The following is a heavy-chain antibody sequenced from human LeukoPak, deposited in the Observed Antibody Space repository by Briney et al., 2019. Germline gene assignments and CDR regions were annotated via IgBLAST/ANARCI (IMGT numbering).Heavy chain of an antibody. CDR1: GFTFSDYY. Sequence: AGGSLRLSCAASGFTFSDYYMSWIRQAPGKGLEWVSYISSSGSTIDYADSAKGRFTISRDNAKNSLYLQMNSLRAEDTAVYYCARSIPAGNRRWGQGTLVTVSS. V-gene: IGHV3-11*01. CDR2: ISSSGSTI. J-gene: IGHJ4*02. CDR3: ARSIPAGNRR. D-gene: IGHD2-2*01.